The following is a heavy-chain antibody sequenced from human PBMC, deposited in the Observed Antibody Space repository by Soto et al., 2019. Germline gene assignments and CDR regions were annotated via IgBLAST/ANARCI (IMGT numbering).Heavy chain of an antibody. CDR1: GGTLSSYA. CDR3: ASDPAGVVVVAARDYYYGMDV. CDR2: IIPIFGTA. V-gene: IGHV1-69*13. J-gene: IGHJ6*02. Sequence: SVKVSCKASGGTLSSYAISWVRQAPGQGLEWMGGIIPIFGTANYAQKFQGRVTITADESTSTAYMELSSLRSEDTAVYYCASDPAGVVVVAARDYYYGMDVWGQGTTVTVSS. D-gene: IGHD2-15*01.